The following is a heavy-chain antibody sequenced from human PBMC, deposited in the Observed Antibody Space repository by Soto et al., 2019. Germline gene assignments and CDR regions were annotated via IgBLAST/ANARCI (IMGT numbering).Heavy chain of an antibody. J-gene: IGHJ4*02. CDR1: GYSYANYT. Sequence: ASVKVSCKASGYSYANYTIHWVRQAPGQGLEWMGWLNPDTASTKFSPKFQGRVIITRDKSANTDFMQLTSLTSEDTALYYCASGGGYYGSGAYYRGYFDHWGLGTLVTVSS. D-gene: IGHD3-10*01. CDR2: LNPDTAST. CDR3: ASGGGYYGSGAYYRGYFDH. V-gene: IGHV1-3*01.